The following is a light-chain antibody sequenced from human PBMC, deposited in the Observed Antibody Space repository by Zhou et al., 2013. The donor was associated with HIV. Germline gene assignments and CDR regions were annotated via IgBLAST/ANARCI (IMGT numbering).Light chain of an antibody. CDR3: QKYNSAPQGLT. CDR2: DAS. J-gene: IGKJ4*01. V-gene: IGKV1-33*01. Sequence: DIQMTQSPSSLSASVGDRVSITCQASQDISNYLNWYQQKPGKPPKLLIYDASNLETGVPSRFSGSGSGTDFTFTISSLQPEDVATYYCQKYNSAPQGLTFGGGTKVEIK. CDR1: QDISNY.